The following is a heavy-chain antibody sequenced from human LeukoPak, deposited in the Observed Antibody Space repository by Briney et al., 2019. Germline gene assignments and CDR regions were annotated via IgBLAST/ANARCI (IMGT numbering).Heavy chain of an antibody. J-gene: IGHJ4*02. CDR1: GFTFTSSA. CDR3: AASPDYYDSSGYSYYFDY. Sequence: ASVKVSCKASGFTFTSSAVQWVRQARGQRLEWIGWIVVGSGNTNYAQKFQERVTLTRDMSTSTAYMELSSLRSEDTAVYYCAASPDYYDSSGYSYYFDYWGQGTLVTVAS. D-gene: IGHD3-22*01. V-gene: IGHV1-58*01. CDR2: IVVGSGNT.